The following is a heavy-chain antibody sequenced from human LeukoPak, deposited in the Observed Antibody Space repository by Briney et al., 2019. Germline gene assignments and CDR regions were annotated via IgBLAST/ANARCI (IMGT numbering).Heavy chain of an antibody. Sequence: ASVKVSRKASGYTFTSYAMNWVRQAPGQGLEWMGWINTNTGNPTYAQGFTGRFVFSLDTSVSTAYLQISSLKAEDTAVYYCARVSRYSSSWHDAFDIWGQGTMVTVSS. CDR2: INTNTGNP. CDR1: GYTFTSYA. J-gene: IGHJ3*02. CDR3: ARVSRYSSSWHDAFDI. D-gene: IGHD6-13*01. V-gene: IGHV7-4-1*02.